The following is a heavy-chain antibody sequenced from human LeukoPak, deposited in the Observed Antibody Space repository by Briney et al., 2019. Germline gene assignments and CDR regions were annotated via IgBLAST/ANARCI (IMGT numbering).Heavy chain of an antibody. V-gene: IGHV3-30*02. CDR3: AKDPQGWNLYYFDY. J-gene: IGHJ4*02. Sequence: GGSLRLSCAASGFTFSSYGMHWVRQAPGKGLEWVAFIRYDGSNKYYADSVKGRFTISRDNSKDTLYLQMNSLRAEDRAVYYCAKDPQGWNLYYFDYWGQGTLVTVSS. D-gene: IGHD1-1*01. CDR1: GFTFSSYG. CDR2: IRYDGSNK.